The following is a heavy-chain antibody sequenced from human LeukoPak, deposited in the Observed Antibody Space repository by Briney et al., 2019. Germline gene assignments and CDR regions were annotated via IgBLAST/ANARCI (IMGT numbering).Heavy chain of an antibody. CDR1: GFTFSSYE. V-gene: IGHV3-48*03. D-gene: IGHD3-10*01. CDR2: IRSSGSTM. J-gene: IGHJ5*02. Sequence: GGSLRLSCAAFGFTFSSYEVNWVRQAPGKGLEWVSYIRSSGSTMHYADSVKGRFTISRDNAKNSLYLQMNSLRAEDTAVYYCARDRGGVSSWFDPWGQGTLVTVSS. CDR3: ARDRGGVSSWFDP.